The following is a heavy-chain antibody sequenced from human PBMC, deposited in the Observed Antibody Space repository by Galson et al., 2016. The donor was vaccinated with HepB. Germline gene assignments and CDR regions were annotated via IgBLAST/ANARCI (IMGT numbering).Heavy chain of an antibody. CDR2: LSFDGINK. Sequence: SLRLSCAASGLKGREEGIHWVRQAPGKGLEWVAVLSFDGINKYYADSVKGRFTISRDNSKNTVYLQMNSLRAEDTAVYYCAKDAYTWRWLLSFFPDYWGQGTLVTVSS. CDR3: AKDAYTWRWLLSFFPDY. V-gene: IGHV3-30*18. J-gene: IGHJ4*02. D-gene: IGHD5-24*01. CDR1: GLKGREEG.